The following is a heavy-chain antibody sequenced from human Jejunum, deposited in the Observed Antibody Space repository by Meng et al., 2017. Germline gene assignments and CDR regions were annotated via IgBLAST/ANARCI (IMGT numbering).Heavy chain of an antibody. D-gene: IGHD5-24*01. J-gene: IGHJ4*02. CDR2: IRTKAYGGTT. CDR1: GFTFSDYA. CDR3: TRTYNMEATPLY. V-gene: IGHV3-49*03. Sequence: GGSLRLSCTTSGFTFSDYAMNWFRQAPGKGLEWVSLIRTKAYGGTTEYAASVKGRFTISRDDSKSTAYLQMNSLKTEDTAVYYCTRTYNMEATPLYWGQGTLVTFSS.